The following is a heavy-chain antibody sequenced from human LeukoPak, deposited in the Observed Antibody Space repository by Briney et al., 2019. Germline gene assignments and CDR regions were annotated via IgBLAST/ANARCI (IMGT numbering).Heavy chain of an antibody. CDR2: INHSGST. V-gene: IGHV4-34*01. D-gene: IGHD2-2*01. CDR1: GGSFSGYY. Sequence: SETLSLTCAVYGGSFSGYYWSWIRQPPGKGLEWIGEINHSGSTNYNPSLRSRVTISVDTSKNQFSLKLSSVTAADTAVYYCARGSSTSLDYWGQGTLVTVSS. CDR3: ARGSSTSLDY. J-gene: IGHJ4*02.